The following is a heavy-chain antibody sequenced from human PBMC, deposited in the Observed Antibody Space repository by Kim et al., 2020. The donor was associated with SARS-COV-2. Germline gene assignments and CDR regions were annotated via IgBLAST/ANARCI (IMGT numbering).Heavy chain of an antibody. Sequence: TLSLTCTVSGGSISSGGYYWSWIRQHPGKGLEWIGYIYYSGSTYYNPSLKSRVTRSVDTSKNQFSLKLSSVTAADTAVYYCARRTTVAYYFDYWGQGTLVTVSS. J-gene: IGHJ4*02. CDR1: GGSISSGGYY. CDR3: ARRTTVAYYFDY. V-gene: IGHV4-31*03. CDR2: IYYSGST. D-gene: IGHD4-17*01.